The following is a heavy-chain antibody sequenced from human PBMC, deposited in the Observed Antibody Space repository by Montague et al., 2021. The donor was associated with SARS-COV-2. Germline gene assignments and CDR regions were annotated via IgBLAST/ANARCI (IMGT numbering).Heavy chain of an antibody. Sequence: SDTLSLTCTVSGGSISGYYWSLIRQPPGKRLQWIGYTHYSGSSNXSPSLKSRVTISVDTSKNHFSLKVSSVTAADTAVYYCAKAGDGCNPAFDIWGQGKMVTVSS. J-gene: IGHJ3*02. CDR2: THYSGSS. D-gene: IGHD5-24*01. CDR3: AKAGDGCNPAFDI. V-gene: IGHV4-59*07. CDR1: GGSISGYY.